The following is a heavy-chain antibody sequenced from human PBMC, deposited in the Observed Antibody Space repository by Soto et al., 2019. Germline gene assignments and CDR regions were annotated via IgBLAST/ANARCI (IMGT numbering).Heavy chain of an antibody. CDR3: ARDFTDSSGPTLGMGV. V-gene: IGHV4-31*03. CDR1: GGSISSGGYY. Sequence: TSETLSLTCTVSGGSISSGGYYWSWIRQHPGKGLEWIGYIYYSGSTYYNPSLKSRVTISVDTSKSQFSLKLSSVTAADTAVYYCARDFTDSSGPTLGMGVWGQGTSVT. CDR2: IYYSGST. D-gene: IGHD6-19*01. J-gene: IGHJ6*02.